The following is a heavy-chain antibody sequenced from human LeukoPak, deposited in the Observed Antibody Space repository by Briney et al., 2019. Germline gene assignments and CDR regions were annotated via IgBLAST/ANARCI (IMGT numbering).Heavy chain of an antibody. J-gene: IGHJ4*02. CDR2: IWYDGSNK. CDR3: ARDHYYDSSGYKD. Sequence: GGSLRLSCAASGFTFSSYGIPWVRQAPGKGLEWVAVIWYDGSNKYYADSVKGRFTISRDNSKNTLYLQMNSLRAEDTAVYYCARDHYYDSSGYKDWGQGTLVTVSS. CDR1: GFTFSSYG. D-gene: IGHD3-22*01. V-gene: IGHV3-33*01.